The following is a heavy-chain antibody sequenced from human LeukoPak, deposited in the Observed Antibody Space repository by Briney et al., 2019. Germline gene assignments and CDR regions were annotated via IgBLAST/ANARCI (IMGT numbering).Heavy chain of an antibody. CDR2: IYSGGST. V-gene: IGHV3-53*05. Sequence: GGSLRLSCAASGFTVSSNYMSWVRQAPGKGLEWVSVIYSGGSTYYADSVKGRFTISRDNSKNTLYLQMNSLRAEDTAVYYCAKDMYDFWSGSPFDYWGQGTLVTVSS. CDR1: GFTVSSNY. J-gene: IGHJ4*02. D-gene: IGHD3-3*01. CDR3: AKDMYDFWSGSPFDY.